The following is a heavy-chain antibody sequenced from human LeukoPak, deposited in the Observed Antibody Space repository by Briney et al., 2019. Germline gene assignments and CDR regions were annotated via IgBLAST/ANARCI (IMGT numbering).Heavy chain of an antibody. D-gene: IGHD6-19*01. CDR3: AFLGSSAWFDP. CDR1: GGSISSYY. Sequence: PSETLSLTCTVSGGSISSYYWSWNRQPPGKGLEWIGYIYYSGSTNYNPSLKSRVTISVDTSKNQFSLKLSSVTAADTAVYYCAFLGSSAWFDPWGQGTLVTVSS. V-gene: IGHV4-59*01. CDR2: IYYSGST. J-gene: IGHJ5*02.